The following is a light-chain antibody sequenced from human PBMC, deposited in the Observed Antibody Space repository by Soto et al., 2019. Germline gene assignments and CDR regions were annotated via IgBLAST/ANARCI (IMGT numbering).Light chain of an antibody. J-gene: IGKJ5*01. CDR3: QQRSNRYPLT. V-gene: IGKV3-11*01. CDR2: DAS. CDR1: QTISSY. Sequence: EIVLTQSPSTLSSSAGDRATLTCRASQTISSYLAWYQQKPGQAPRLLIYDASNKATGIPPRFSGSGSGTEFTLPISSLEPEDFAVYYCQQRSNRYPLTFGQGTRLEIK.